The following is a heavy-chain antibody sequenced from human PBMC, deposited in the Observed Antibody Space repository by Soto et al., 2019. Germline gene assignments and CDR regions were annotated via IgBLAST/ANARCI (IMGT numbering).Heavy chain of an antibody. D-gene: IGHD3-22*01. V-gene: IGHV5-51*01. J-gene: IGHJ4*02. Sequence: GESLKISCEASGYNFNTYWIGWVRQLPGRGLEWMAVIYPGDSDSKYSPSFEDHITISADRSINTASLQWDSLKASDTDIYFCARFAAHDTFMNYWGQGTPVTVSS. CDR3: ARFAAHDTFMNY. CDR1: GYNFNTYW. CDR2: IYPGDSDS.